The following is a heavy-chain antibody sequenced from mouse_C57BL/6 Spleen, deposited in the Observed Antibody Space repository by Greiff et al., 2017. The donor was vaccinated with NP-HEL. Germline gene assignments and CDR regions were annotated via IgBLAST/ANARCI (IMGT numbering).Heavy chain of an antibody. CDR1: GYTFTSYW. D-gene: IGHD1-1*01. J-gene: IGHJ2*01. CDR2: IDPSDSET. Sequence: VQLQQPGAELVRPGSSVKLSCKASGYTFTSYWMHWVKQRPIQGLEWIGNIDPSDSETHYNQKFKDKATLTVDKSSSTAYMQLSSLTSEDSAVYYCARYDTTVALDYWGQGTTLTVSS. CDR3: ARYDTTVALDY. V-gene: IGHV1-52*01.